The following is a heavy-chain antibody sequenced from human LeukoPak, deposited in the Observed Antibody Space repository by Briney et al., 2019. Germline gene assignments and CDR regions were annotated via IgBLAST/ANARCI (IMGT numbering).Heavy chain of an antibody. CDR2: IYPGDSDT. J-gene: IGHJ4*01. CDR1: GCSLTSYW. V-gene: IGHV5-51*01. D-gene: IGHD3-10*01. CDR3: ARQTGSGSYYHFDY. Sequence: GGSLKISCKGSGCSLTSYWIGWVRQMPGKSLEGMVIIYPGDSDTRYSPSFQGQVTISADKSISTAYLQWSSLKASDTAMYYCARQTGSGSYYHFDYWGQGTLVTVSS.